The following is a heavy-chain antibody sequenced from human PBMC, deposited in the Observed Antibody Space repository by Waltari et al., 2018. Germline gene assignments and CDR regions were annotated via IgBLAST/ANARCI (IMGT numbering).Heavy chain of an antibody. V-gene: IGHV4-31*03. J-gene: IGHJ5*02. D-gene: IGHD6-13*01. CDR1: GGSISSGGSY. CDR2: IYYSGST. Sequence: QVQLQESGPGLVKPSQTLSLTCTVSGGSISSGGSYWSWIRQHPGKGLEWIGYIYYSGSTYYTPSLKSRVTISVDTSKNQFSLKLSSVTAADTAVYYCAREGGGSSWGLDPWGQGTLVTVSS. CDR3: AREGGGSSWGLDP.